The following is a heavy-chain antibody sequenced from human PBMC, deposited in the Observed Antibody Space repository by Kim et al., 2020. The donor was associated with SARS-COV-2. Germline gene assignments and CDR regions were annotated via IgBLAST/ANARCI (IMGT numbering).Heavy chain of an antibody. CDR3: ARAAHYCSSTSCYLYYFDY. D-gene: IGHD2-2*01. J-gene: IGHJ4*02. Sequence: GRFTISRDNAKNALYLQMNSPRAEDTAVYYCARAAHYCSSTSCYLYYFDYWGQGTLVTVSS. V-gene: IGHV3-11*06.